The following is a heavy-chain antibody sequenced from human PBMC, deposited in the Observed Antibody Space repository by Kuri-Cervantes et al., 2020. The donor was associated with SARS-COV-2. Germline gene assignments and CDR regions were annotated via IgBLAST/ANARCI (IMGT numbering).Heavy chain of an antibody. CDR3: ARGKYYDFWSGYYGPIDY. CDR2: ISSSSSTI. V-gene: IGHV3-48*01. D-gene: IGHD3-3*01. Sequence: GESLKISCAASGFTFSNAWMNWVRQAPGKGLEWVSYISSSSSTIYYADSVKGRFTISRDNAKNSLYLQMNSLRAEDTAVYYCARGKYYDFWSGYYGPIDYWGQGTLVTVSS. J-gene: IGHJ4*02. CDR1: GFTFSNAW.